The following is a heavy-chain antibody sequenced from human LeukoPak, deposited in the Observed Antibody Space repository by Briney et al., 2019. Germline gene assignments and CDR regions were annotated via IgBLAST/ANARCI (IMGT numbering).Heavy chain of an antibody. D-gene: IGHD6-13*01. J-gene: IGHJ4*02. V-gene: IGHV5-51*01. Sequence: GGSLKISCKGSGYSFTSYWIGGVRQMPGKGLEWMGIIYPGDSDTRYSPSFQGQVTISADKSISTAYLQWSSLKASDTAMYYCARSSSWYFPYFDYWGQGTLVTVSS. CDR1: GYSFTSYW. CDR2: IYPGDSDT. CDR3: ARSSSWYFPYFDY.